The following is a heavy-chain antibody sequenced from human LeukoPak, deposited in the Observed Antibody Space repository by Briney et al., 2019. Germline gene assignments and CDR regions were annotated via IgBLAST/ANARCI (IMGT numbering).Heavy chain of an antibody. CDR3: VRWSIVGVDY. D-gene: IGHD1-26*01. CDR1: GFTFGSYS. V-gene: IGHV3-21*01. Sequence: GGSLRLSCAASGFTFGSYSMNWVRQAPGKGLEWVSYISSSRHIYYADSEKGRFTISRDKAKNALDLQMNSLRAEDTAGYYCVRWSIVGVDYWGRGTLVTVSS. CDR2: ISSSRHI. J-gene: IGHJ4*02.